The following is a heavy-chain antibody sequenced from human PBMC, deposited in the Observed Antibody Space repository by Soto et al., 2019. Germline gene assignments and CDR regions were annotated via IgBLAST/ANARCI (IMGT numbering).Heavy chain of an antibody. CDR1: GGTFSSYA. D-gene: IGHD3-10*01. Sequence: SVKVSCKASGGTFSSYAISWVRQAPGQGLEWMGGIIPIFGTANYAQKFQGRVTITADESTSTAYMELSSLRSEDTAVYYYARDLSSGRGMDVWGQGTTVTVSS. CDR3: ARDLSSGRGMDV. J-gene: IGHJ6*02. V-gene: IGHV1-69*13. CDR2: IIPIFGTA.